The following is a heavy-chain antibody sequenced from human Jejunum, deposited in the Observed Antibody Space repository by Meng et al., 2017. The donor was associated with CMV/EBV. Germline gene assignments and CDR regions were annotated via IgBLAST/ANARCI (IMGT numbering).Heavy chain of an antibody. V-gene: IGHV4-39*07. CDR3: ARGGDFWSGYSGHYFDY. Sequence: ISSSGHYWGCIRQPPGKGLEWIGSIYYSGTTYYNPSLKSRVTISVDTSKNQFSLKLSSVTAADTAIYYCARGGDFWSGYSGHYFDYWGQGSLVTVSS. CDR1: ISSSGHY. CDR2: IYYSGTT. D-gene: IGHD3-3*01. J-gene: IGHJ4*02.